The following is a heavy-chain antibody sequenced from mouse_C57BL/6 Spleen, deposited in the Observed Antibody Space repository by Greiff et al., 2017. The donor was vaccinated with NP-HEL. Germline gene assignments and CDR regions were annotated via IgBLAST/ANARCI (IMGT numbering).Heavy chain of an antibody. CDR3: AIHFYYGSSYTYAMDY. V-gene: IGHV1-64*01. CDR1: GYTFTSYW. D-gene: IGHD1-1*01. Sequence: QVQLQQPGAELVKPGASVKLSCKASGYTFTSYWMHWVKQRPGQGLEWIGMIHPNSGSTNYNEKFKSKATLTVDKSSSTAYMQLSSLTSEDSAVYYCAIHFYYGSSYTYAMDYWGQGTSVTVSS. J-gene: IGHJ4*01. CDR2: IHPNSGST.